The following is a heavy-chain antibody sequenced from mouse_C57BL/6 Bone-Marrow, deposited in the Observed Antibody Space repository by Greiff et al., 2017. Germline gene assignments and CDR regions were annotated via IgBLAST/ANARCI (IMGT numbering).Heavy chain of an antibody. CDR3: ARGLYFDY. CDR1: GFTFSDFY. Sequence: EVKLMESGGGLVQSGRSLRLSCATSGFTFSDFYMEWVRQAPGKGLEWIAASRNKANDYTTEYSASVKGRFIVSRDTSQSILYLQMNALRAEDTAIYYCARGLYFDYWGQGTTLTVSS. V-gene: IGHV7-1*01. CDR2: SRNKANDYTT. J-gene: IGHJ2*01.